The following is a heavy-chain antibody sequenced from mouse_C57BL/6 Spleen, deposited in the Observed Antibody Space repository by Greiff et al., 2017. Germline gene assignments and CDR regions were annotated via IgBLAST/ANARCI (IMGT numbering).Heavy chain of an antibody. D-gene: IGHD1-1*01. CDR1: GYAFSSSW. CDR3: ARDGYYGSSFWYFDV. Sequence: QVQLQQSGPELVKPGASVKISCKASGYAFSSSWMNWVKQRPGKGLEWIGRIYPGDGDTNYNGKFKGKATLTAVKSSSTAYMPLSSLTSEDSSVYFCARDGYYGSSFWYFDVWGTGTTVTVSS. J-gene: IGHJ1*03. V-gene: IGHV1-82*01. CDR2: IYPGDGDT.